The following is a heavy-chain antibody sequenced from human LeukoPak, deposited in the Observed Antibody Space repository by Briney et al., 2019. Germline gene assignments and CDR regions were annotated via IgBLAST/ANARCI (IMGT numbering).Heavy chain of an antibody. CDR2: ISYDGRNK. D-gene: IGHD2-2*01. CDR1: GFTFNNYG. CDR3: AKGPLRGTAAAIDY. J-gene: IGHJ4*02. V-gene: IGHV3-30*18. Sequence: GGSLRLSCAASGFTFNNYGMHWVRQAPGKGLEWVAVISYDGRNKHYPDSVKGRFTISRDISTDTLWLQMDSLRTEDTAVYYCAKGPLRGTAAAIDYWGQGTLVTVPS.